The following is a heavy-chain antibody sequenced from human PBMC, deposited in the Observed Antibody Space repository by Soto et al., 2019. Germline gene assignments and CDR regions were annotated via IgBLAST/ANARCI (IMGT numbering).Heavy chain of an antibody. J-gene: IGHJ6*02. CDR3: ARIGPILYSSSWDYYYYGMDV. CDR1: GYSFTSYW. D-gene: IGHD6-13*01. Sequence: GESLKISCKGSGYSFTSYWIGWVRQMPGKGLEWMGIIYPGDSDTRYSPSFQGQVTISADKSISTAYLQWSSLKASDTAMYYCARIGPILYSSSWDYYYYGMDVWGQGTTGTSP. V-gene: IGHV5-51*01. CDR2: IYPGDSDT.